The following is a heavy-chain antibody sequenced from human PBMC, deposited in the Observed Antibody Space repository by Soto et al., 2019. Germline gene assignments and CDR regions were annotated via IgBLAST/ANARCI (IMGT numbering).Heavy chain of an antibody. CDR1: GFTFSYHA. D-gene: IGHD1-1*01. Sequence: QVQLVESGGGVVQPGRSPRLSCAASGFTFSYHALNWVRQAPGKGLEWVAVISYDGDNKYITEAVKGRLTISKHNPKNTVSLQMNSLRTEDTAMFFCERGTTTSAFSVMDVWGQGTTVTVSS. CDR3: ERGTTTSAFSVMDV. J-gene: IGHJ6*02. V-gene: IGHV3-30-3*01. CDR2: ISYDGDNK.